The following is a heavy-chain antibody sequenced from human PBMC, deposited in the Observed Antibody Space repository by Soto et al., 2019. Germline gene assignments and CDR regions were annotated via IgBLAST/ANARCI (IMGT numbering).Heavy chain of an antibody. CDR3: ARIGGCSSTSCYDV. J-gene: IGHJ6*02. CDR2: IIPIFGTA. Sequence: GASVKVSCKASGGTFSSYAISWVRQAPGQGLEWMGGIIPIFGTANYAQKFQGRVTITADESTSTAYMELSSLRSEDTAVYYCARIGGCSSTSCYDVWGQGTTVTVSS. D-gene: IGHD2-2*01. V-gene: IGHV1-69*13. CDR1: GGTFSSYA.